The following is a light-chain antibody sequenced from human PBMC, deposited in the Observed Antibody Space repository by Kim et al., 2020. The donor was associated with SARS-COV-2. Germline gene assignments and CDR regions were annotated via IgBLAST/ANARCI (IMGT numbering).Light chain of an antibody. V-gene: IGLV1-44*01. Sequence: GQRVTISCSGSSSNIGSHTVNWYQQFPGTAPQLLIDTDDRRPSGVSDRVSCSKSGTSASLAISALRSEDEAAYYCATWDDSLDVWMFGGGTKVTVL. CDR1: SSNIGSHT. CDR3: ATWDDSLDVWM. J-gene: IGLJ3*02. CDR2: TDD.